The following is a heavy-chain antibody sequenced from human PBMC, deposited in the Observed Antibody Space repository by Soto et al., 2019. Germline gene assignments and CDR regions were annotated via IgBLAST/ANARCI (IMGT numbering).Heavy chain of an antibody. CDR2: IYYSGST. CDR1: GGSISSYY. Sequence: ATLSLTCTVSGGSISSYYWSWIRQPPGKGLEWIGYIYYSGSTNYNPSLKSRVTISVDTSKNQFSLKLSSVTAADTAVYYCARGRAAAAYNWFDPWGQGTLVTVSS. J-gene: IGHJ5*02. D-gene: IGHD6-13*01. CDR3: ARGRAAAAYNWFDP. V-gene: IGHV4-59*01.